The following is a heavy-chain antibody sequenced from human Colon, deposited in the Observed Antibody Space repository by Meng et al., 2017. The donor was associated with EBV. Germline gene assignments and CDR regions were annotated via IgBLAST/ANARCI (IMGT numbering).Heavy chain of an antibody. CDR3: AKDLGRGRCSGGSCYSGWYFDL. CDR2: ISGSGSSA. D-gene: IGHD2-15*01. CDR1: GCTVSCYA. J-gene: IGHJ2*01. V-gene: IGHV3-23*01. Sequence: EVQLLESGGGLVQPGGSLRLSCAAVGCTVSCYAMSWVRQAPGMGLEWVSTISGSGSSAYYADSVKGRFTISRDNSNNTLYLQMNSLRAEDTAIYYCAKDLGRGRCSGGSCYSGWYFDLWGRGTLVTVSS.